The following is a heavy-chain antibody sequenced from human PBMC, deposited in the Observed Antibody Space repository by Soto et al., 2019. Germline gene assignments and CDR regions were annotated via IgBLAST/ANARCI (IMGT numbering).Heavy chain of an antibody. D-gene: IGHD3-10*01. Sequence: SETLSLTCTVSGGSISSYYWSWIRQPPGKGLEWIGYIYYSGSTNYNPSLKSRVTISVDTSKNQFSLKLSSVTAADTAVYYCARLLRGVLPYYFDYWGQGTLVTVSS. J-gene: IGHJ4*02. V-gene: IGHV4-59*08. CDR3: ARLLRGVLPYYFDY. CDR2: IYYSGST. CDR1: GGSISSYY.